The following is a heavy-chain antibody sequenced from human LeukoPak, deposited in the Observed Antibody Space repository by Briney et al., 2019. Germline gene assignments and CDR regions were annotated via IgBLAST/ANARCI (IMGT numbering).Heavy chain of an antibody. V-gene: IGHV4-4*02. D-gene: IGHD2-15*01. CDR3: ARLYCSGGSCYYVFDY. CDR2: IYHSGST. J-gene: IGHJ4*02. Sequence: SGTLSLTCAVSGGSISSSNWWSWVLQPPGKGLEWIVEIYHSGSTNYNPSLKSRVTISVDKSKNQFSLKLSSVTAADTAVYYCARLYCSGGSCYYVFDYWGQGTLVTVSS. CDR1: GGSISSSNW.